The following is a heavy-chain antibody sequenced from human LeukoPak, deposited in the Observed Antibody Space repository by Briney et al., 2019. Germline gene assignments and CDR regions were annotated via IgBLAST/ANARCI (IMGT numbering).Heavy chain of an antibody. CDR1: GYTFTSYG. Sequence: GASVKVSCKASGYTFTSYGISWVRQAPGQGLEWMGWMSPDSGNTGYAQKFQGRVTITRNTSISTVYMELSSLTSEDTAVYYCARNGGYCLSTRCYYYYYYMDVWGKGTTVTVSS. CDR3: ARNGGYCLSTRCYYYYYYMDV. D-gene: IGHD2-2*01. CDR2: MSPDSGNT. V-gene: IGHV1-8*03. J-gene: IGHJ6*03.